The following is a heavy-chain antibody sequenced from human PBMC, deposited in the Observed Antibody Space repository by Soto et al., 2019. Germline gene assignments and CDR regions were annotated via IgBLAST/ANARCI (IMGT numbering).Heavy chain of an antibody. CDR2: ISGYNGDT. CDR1: GYTFTRYG. V-gene: IGHV1-18*01. CDR3: AKNGQPPYYYYGLDV. D-gene: IGHD2-8*01. Sequence: ASVKVSCKAAGYTFTRYGISWGRQAPGQGLEWMGWISGYNGDTNYARKFQGRVSMTIDTSTTTAYMELRSLTSDDTAVYYCAKNGQPPYYYYGLDVWGQGTKVTVSS. J-gene: IGHJ6*02.